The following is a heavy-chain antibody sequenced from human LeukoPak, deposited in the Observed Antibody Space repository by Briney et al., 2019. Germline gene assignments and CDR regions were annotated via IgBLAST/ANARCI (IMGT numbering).Heavy chain of an antibody. CDR2: ISSSSSHI. Sequence: GGSLRLFCAASGFTFSRYSMNWVRQAPGKGLEWVSSISSSSSHIYYADSAKGRFTISRDNAKNSLYLQMNSLRAEDTAVYYCARGPERKYYDILTGYLNWYFDLWGRGTLLTVSS. CDR1: GFTFSRYS. D-gene: IGHD3-9*01. CDR3: ARGPERKYYDILTGYLNWYFDL. V-gene: IGHV3-21*01. J-gene: IGHJ2*01.